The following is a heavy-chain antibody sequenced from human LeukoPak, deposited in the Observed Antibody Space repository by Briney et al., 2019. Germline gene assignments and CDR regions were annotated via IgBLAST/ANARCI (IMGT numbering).Heavy chain of an antibody. J-gene: IGHJ4*02. CDR1: GFTFSDYY. Sequence: GGSLRLSCAASGFTFSDYYMSWIRQAPGKGLEWVSYISSSGSTIYYADPVKGRFTISRDNAKNSLYLQMNSLRAEDTAVYYCARSGGLYYDSSGYGWEDYWGQGTLVTVSS. V-gene: IGHV3-11*01. D-gene: IGHD3-22*01. CDR3: ARSGGLYYDSSGYGWEDY. CDR2: ISSSGSTI.